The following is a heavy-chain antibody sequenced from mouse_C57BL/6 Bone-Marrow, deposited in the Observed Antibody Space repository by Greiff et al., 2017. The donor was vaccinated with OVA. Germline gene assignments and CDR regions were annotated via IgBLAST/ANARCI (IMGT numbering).Heavy chain of an antibody. J-gene: IGHJ4*01. D-gene: IGHD2-14*01. CDR3: ARDRYYYAMDY. V-gene: IGHV1-85*01. CDR1: GYTFTSYD. CDR2: IYPRDGST. Sequence: QVQLQQSGPELVKPGASVKLSCKASGYTFTSYDINWVKQRPGQGLEWIGWIYPRDGSTKYNEKFKGKATLTVDTSSSTAYMELHSLTSEDTAVYFCARDRYYYAMDYWGQGTSVTVSS.